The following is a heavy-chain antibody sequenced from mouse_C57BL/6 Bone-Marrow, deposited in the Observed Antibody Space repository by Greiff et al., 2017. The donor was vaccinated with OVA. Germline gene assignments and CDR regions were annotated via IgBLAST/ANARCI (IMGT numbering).Heavy chain of an antibody. CDR2: INPNYGTT. J-gene: IGHJ2*01. CDR3: ARSANWDVPFDY. Sequence: VHVKQSGPELVKPGASVKISCKASGYSFTDYNMNWVKQSNGKSLEWIGVINPNYGTTSYNQKFKGKATLTVDQSSSTAYMQLNSLTSEDSAVYYCARSANWDVPFDYWGQGTTLTVSS. V-gene: IGHV1-39*01. D-gene: IGHD4-1*01. CDR1: GYSFTDYN.